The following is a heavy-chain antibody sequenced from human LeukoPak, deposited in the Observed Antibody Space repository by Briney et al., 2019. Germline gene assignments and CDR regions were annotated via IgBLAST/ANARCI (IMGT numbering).Heavy chain of an antibody. D-gene: IGHD4-23*01. CDR3: ARDRRFELRGVFDY. J-gene: IGHJ4*02. CDR1: GFTFSDYY. Sequence: GGSLRLSCAASGFTFSDYYMSWIRLAPGKGLEWVSYISSSSSYTNYADSVKGRFTISRDNAKNSLYLQMNSLRAEDTAVYYCARDRRFELRGVFDYWGQGTLVTVSS. CDR2: ISSSSSYT. V-gene: IGHV3-11*06.